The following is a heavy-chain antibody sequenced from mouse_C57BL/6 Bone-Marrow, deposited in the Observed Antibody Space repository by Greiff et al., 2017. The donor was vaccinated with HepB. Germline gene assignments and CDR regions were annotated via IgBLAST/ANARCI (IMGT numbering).Heavy chain of an antibody. CDR1: GFTFSSYA. V-gene: IGHV5-9-1*02. CDR2: ISSGGDYI. J-gene: IGHJ1*03. D-gene: IGHD1-1*01. CDR3: TREGITTVVYWYFDV. Sequence: EVQVVESGEGLVKPGGSLKLSCAASGFTFSSYAMSWVRQTPEKRLEWVAYISSGGDYIYYADTVKGRFTISRDNARNTLYLQMSSLKSEDTAMYYCTREGITTVVYWYFDVWGTGTTVTVSS.